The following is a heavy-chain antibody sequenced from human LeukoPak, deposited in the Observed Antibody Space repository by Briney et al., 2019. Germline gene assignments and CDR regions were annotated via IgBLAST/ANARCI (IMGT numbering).Heavy chain of an antibody. D-gene: IGHD6-19*01. Sequence: GGSLRLSCAASGFTFTTYWMSWVRQLPGKGLEWVSSINSNSIYTYYGDSVKGRFTISRDNAKSSLYLQMNSLRAEDTAVYYCARDDLGGAVTNFDYWGQGTLVSVSS. CDR1: GFTFTTYW. CDR3: ARDDLGGAVTNFDY. CDR2: INSNSIYT. J-gene: IGHJ4*02. V-gene: IGHV3-21*01.